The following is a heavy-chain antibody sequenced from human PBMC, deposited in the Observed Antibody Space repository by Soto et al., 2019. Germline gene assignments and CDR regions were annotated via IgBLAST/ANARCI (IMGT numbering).Heavy chain of an antibody. CDR1: GGSFSGYY. Sequence: SETLSLTCAVYGGSFSGYYWSWIRQPPGKGLEWIGEINHSGSTNCNPSLKSRVTISVDTSKNQFSLKLSSVTAADTAVYYRGSGQAGTVSNQGRRYYLNYWGQGTLVTVSA. CDR3: GSGQAGTVSNQGRRYYLNY. V-gene: IGHV4-34*01. J-gene: IGHJ4*02. CDR2: INHSGST. D-gene: IGHD6-13*01.